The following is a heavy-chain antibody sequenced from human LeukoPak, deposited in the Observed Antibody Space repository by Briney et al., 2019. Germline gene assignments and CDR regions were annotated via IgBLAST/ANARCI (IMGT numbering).Heavy chain of an antibody. Sequence: PSETLSLTCTVSGGSISTYYWSWIRQPPGKGLEWIGYIYLSGNTDYNPSLESRVTISVDTSRNQFSLKLSSVTAADMAVYYCARGGGFSYGFYYYYGMDVWGKGTTVTVSS. J-gene: IGHJ6*04. CDR1: GGSISTYY. CDR2: IYLSGNT. D-gene: IGHD5-18*01. CDR3: ARGGGFSYGFYYYYGMDV. V-gene: IGHV4-59*01.